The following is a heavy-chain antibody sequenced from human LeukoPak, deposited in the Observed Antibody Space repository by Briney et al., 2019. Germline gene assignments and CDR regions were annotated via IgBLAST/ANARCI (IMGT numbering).Heavy chain of an antibody. CDR1: GYTFTSYG. V-gene: IGHV1-18*01. J-gene: IGHJ1*01. Sequence: ASVKVSCKASGYTFTSYGISWVRQAPGLGLEWMGWIGAYNGNTNYAQNLQGRVTLTTDTSTATAYMELRSLTSDDTAVYYCAIAAITVAGTRYFLHWGQGTLVTVSS. CDR2: IGAYNGNT. CDR3: AIAAITVAGTRYFLH. D-gene: IGHD6-19*01.